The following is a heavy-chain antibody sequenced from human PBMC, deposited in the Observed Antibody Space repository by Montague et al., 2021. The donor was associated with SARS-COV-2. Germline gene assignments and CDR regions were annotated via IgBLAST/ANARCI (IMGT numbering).Heavy chain of an antibody. CDR1: GGSFSGYY. Sequence: SETLSLTCAVYGGSFSGYYWSWIRQPPGKGLEWIGEINHSGSTNYNPSLKSRVTISVDTSKNQFSLKLSSVTAADTAVYYCARGHIVVVPAAIGLLRQFHYHYYMDVWGKGTTVTVSS. CDR3: ARGHIVVVPAAIGLLRQFHYHYYMDV. D-gene: IGHD2-2*01. CDR2: INHSGST. J-gene: IGHJ6*03. V-gene: IGHV4-34*01.